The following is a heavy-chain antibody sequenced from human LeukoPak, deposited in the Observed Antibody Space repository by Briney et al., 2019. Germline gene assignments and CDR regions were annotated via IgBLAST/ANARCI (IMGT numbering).Heavy chain of an antibody. D-gene: IGHD3-10*01. CDR1: GVSITSGEYY. Sequence: SQTLSLTRTVSGVSITSGEYYWSSIRHPDGKGLEWIWRIYTSGRTYYNPSLKCPVNIPVDTSKNPFSLKMRSVTAADTAVYSCAREPPHGGFGEMDYFYYYMDVWGKGTTVTVSS. CDR3: AREPPHGGFGEMDYFYYYMDV. CDR2: IYTSGRT. V-gene: IGHV4-61*02. J-gene: IGHJ6*03.